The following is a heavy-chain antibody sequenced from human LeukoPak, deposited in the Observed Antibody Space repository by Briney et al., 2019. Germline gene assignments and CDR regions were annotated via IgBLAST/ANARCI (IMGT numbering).Heavy chain of an antibody. CDR3: ASIDSSGYLDY. J-gene: IGHJ4*02. CDR1: GGSISSSNW. CDR2: IYHSGST. Sequence: SETLSLTCAVSGGSISSSNWWSWVRQPPGRGLEWIGEIYHSGSTNYNPSLKSRVTISVDKSKNQFSLKLSSVTAADTAVYYCASIDSSGYLDYWGQGTLVTVSS. V-gene: IGHV4-4*02. D-gene: IGHD3-22*01.